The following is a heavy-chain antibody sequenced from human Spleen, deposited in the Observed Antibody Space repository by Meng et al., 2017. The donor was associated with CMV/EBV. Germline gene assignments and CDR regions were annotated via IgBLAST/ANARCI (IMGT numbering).Heavy chain of an antibody. V-gene: IGHV3-66*02. CDR1: GFTVNSNY. CDR3: VRARSLFYYGMDV. Sequence: GESLKISCAASGFTVNSNYMIWVRQAPGKGLEWVSVMYADGNTYYAESVTGRFTISRDISSNTVYLQMNTLRAEYTALYYCVRARSLFYYGMDVWVQWTTVTVSS. J-gene: IGHJ6*01. CDR2: MYADGNT. D-gene: IGHD2-15*01.